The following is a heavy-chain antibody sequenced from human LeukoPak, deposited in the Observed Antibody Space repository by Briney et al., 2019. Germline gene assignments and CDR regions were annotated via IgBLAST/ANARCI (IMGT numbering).Heavy chain of an antibody. CDR2: IDYSGST. CDR3: ARQYYYDSGGFSTYFDY. J-gene: IGHJ4*02. Sequence: SETLSLTCTVSVGSIISSRYYWGWIRQPPGKGLEWIGIIDYSGSTYHNPSLKSRVAISVDTSKDQFSLKLSSVTAADTAVYYCARQYYYDSGGFSTYFDYWGQGTLVTVSS. CDR1: VGSIISSRYY. D-gene: IGHD3-22*01. V-gene: IGHV4-39*01.